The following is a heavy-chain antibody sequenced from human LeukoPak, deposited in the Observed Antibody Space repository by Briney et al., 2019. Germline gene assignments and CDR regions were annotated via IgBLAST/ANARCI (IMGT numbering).Heavy chain of an antibody. D-gene: IGHD3-22*01. CDR2: IYSSGST. CDR1: GGSISTYY. V-gene: IGHV4-4*07. Sequence: SETLSLTCSVSGGSISTYYWSWIRQPAGKGLEWIGRIYSSGSTNYNPSLKSRVTMSVDTSTNQFSLKLSSVTAADTAVYYCARRNDSSGYYYNLWGQGTLVTVSS. CDR3: ARRNDSSGYYYNL. J-gene: IGHJ4*02.